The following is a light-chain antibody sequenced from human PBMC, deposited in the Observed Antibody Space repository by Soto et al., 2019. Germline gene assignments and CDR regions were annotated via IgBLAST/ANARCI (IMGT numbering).Light chain of an antibody. CDR2: AAS. J-gene: IGKJ1*01. CDR1: QGIAGY. V-gene: IGKV1-9*01. Sequence: DIQLTQSPSFLSASVGDRVTITCRASQGIAGYLAWYQQKPRKAPKLLIYAASTLQSGVPSRFSGSGSGTEFTLTISSLQPDDFATYYCQHYGGMWAFGQGTKVE. CDR3: QHYGGMWA.